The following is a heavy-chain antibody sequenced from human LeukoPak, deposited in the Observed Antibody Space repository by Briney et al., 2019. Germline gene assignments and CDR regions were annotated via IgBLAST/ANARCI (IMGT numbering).Heavy chain of an antibody. CDR1: GYTFTSYG. V-gene: IGHV1-18*01. D-gene: IGHD3-22*01. CDR2: ISAYNGNT. Sequence: GASVKVSCKASGYTFTSYGISWVRQAPGQGLEWMGWISAYNGNTNYAQKLQGRVTMTTDTSTSTAYMELRSLRSDDTAVYYCARDVNYYDSSGYYRNFDYWGQGTLVTVSS. CDR3: ARDVNYYDSSGYYRNFDY. J-gene: IGHJ4*02.